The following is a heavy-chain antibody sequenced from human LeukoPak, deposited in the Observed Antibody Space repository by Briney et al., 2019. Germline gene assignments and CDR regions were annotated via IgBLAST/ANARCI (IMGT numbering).Heavy chain of an antibody. D-gene: IGHD1-14*01. Sequence: GGSLRLSCEASGFTFSTHSMNWVRQAPGKGLEWVSSISYSSSFLDYADSVQGRFTVSRDNAKNSLYLQMNSLRAEDTAVYYCAREVTAEWGQGTLDTVSS. V-gene: IGHV3-21*01. CDR3: AREVTAE. CDR1: GFTFSTHS. CDR2: ISYSSSFL. J-gene: IGHJ4*02.